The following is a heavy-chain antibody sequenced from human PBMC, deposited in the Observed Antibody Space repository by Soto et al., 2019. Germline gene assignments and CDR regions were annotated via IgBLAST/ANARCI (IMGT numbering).Heavy chain of an antibody. CDR3: AGREQAVIYWYFDL. CDR2: IYDSGRT. J-gene: IGHJ2*01. CDR1: GGSINNYY. D-gene: IGHD3-22*01. Sequence: QVQLQESGPGLVKPSETLSLTCTVSGGSINNYYWSWIRQPPGKGLEWIGYIYDSGRTNYNPSLRSRLTISVDTTKNKYSLKLSSVTAADTAVYYCAGREQAVIYWYFDLWGHGTLVTVSS. V-gene: IGHV4-59*08.